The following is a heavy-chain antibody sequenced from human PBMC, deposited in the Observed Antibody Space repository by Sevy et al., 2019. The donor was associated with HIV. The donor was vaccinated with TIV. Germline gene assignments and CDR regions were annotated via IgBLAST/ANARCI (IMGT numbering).Heavy chain of an antibody. V-gene: IGHV3-30*18. Sequence: GGSLRLSCAASGFTFSTYGMHWVRQAPGKGLEWVAVISYHGRNKFYGDSVEGRFTISRDNSKKTLYLQMNSLRAEDTAVYYCAKDFTGYNGMDAWGQGTMVTVSS. CDR2: ISYHGRNK. CDR3: AKDFTGYNGMDA. CDR1: GFTFSTYG. J-gene: IGHJ6*02. D-gene: IGHD3-9*01.